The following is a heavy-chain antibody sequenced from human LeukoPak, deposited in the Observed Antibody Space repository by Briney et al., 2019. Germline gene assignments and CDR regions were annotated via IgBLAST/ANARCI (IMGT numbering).Heavy chain of an antibody. J-gene: IGHJ5*02. CDR2: IVPILGIA. V-gene: IGHV1-69*04. Sequence: GASVKVSCKASGGTFSSYAISWVRQAPGQGLEWMGRIVPILGIANYAQKFQGRVTITADKSTSTAYMELSSLRSEDTAVYYCARGGIAAAGTWWFDPWGQGTLVTVSS. D-gene: IGHD6-13*01. CDR3: ARGGIAAAGTWWFDP. CDR1: GGTFSSYA.